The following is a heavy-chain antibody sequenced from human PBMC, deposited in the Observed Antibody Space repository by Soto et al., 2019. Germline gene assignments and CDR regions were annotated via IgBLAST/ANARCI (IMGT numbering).Heavy chain of an antibody. Sequence: QVQLQESGPGLVKPSETLSLTCTVSGGSFKSGSYSWSWIRQPPGKGLEWIGYVYHTGRTSYNPSLKSRVSLSMDTSKNQFSLNLVSVTAADTAVYFCVRDFAYFDSWGQGTLVTVSS. CDR2: VYHTGRT. CDR1: GGSFKSGSYS. CDR3: VRDFAYFDS. D-gene: IGHD3-3*01. J-gene: IGHJ4*02. V-gene: IGHV4-61*01.